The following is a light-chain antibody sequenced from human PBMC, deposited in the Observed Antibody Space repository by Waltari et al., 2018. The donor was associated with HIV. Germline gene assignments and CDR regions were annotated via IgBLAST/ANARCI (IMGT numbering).Light chain of an antibody. V-gene: IGLV2-8*01. CDR3: NSYAGSNNWV. CDR1: SSDVVGFNY. CDR2: EVS. Sequence: SALTHPPSASGSPGQSVTIPCTGTSSDVVGFNYFTWYQQHPGKAPKLMIYEVSKRPSGVPDRFSGSKSGNTASLTVSGLQAEDEADYYCNSYAGSNNWVFGGGTKLTVL. J-gene: IGLJ3*02.